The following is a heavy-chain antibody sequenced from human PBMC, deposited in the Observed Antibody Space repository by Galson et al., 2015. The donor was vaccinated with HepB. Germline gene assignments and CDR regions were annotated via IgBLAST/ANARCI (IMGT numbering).Heavy chain of an antibody. CDR3: AKGLACGFDWLFHY. Sequence: SLRLSCAASGFTFNDFAMYWVRQVPGKGLEWVSSISWNSGYIGYADSVKGRFTISRDNAKKSLYLQMSSLRAEDTALYYCAKGLACGFDWLFHYWGQGTLAIVSA. CDR2: ISWNSGYI. J-gene: IGHJ4*02. D-gene: IGHD2-21*01. CDR1: GFTFNDFA. V-gene: IGHV3-9*01.